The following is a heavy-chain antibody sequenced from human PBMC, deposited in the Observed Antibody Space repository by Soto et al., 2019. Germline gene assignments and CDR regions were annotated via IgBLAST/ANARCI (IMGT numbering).Heavy chain of an antibody. CDR2: INPHGGST. J-gene: IGHJ5*02. CDR1: GDTYPSYY. V-gene: IGHV1-46*01. Sequence: ASVKVSCKAPGDTYPSYYLNWVRQAPGQGLEWMGVINPHGGSTKYAQKFQGRITMTRDTSRSTVYMELSSMRSDDTAIYYCARSSGGNFGIIIEGSNWFDPWGQGTLVTVSS. D-gene: IGHD3-3*01. CDR3: ARSSGGNFGIIIEGSNWFDP.